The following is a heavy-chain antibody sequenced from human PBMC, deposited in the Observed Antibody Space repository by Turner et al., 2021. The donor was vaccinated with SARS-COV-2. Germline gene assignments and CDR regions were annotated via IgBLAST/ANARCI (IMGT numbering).Heavy chain of an antibody. CDR1: GGSISSSSYY. Sequence: QLHLPASGPGLVNPSETLSLTCTVSGGSISSSSYYWGWIRQPPGKGLEGIGNIYYSGSAYYNPSLKSRVTISVDPSKNQFSLKLTSVTAADTAVYYCARLMDTAMDYYGTDVWGQGTTVTVSS. CDR2: IYYSGSA. CDR3: ARLMDTAMDYYGTDV. V-gene: IGHV4-39*01. D-gene: IGHD5-18*01. J-gene: IGHJ6*02.